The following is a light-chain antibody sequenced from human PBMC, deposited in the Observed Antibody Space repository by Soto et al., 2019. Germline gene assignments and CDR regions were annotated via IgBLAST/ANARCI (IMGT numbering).Light chain of an antibody. CDR1: QSIDTY. CDR3: QQSHSTPYT. CDR2: AAS. J-gene: IGKJ2*01. Sequence: DIQMTQSPSSLSASFGDRVTLTCRASQSIDTYLNWYQQKPGTAPKLLMYAASTLHSGVPSRFSGSGSGTDFTLTISSLQREDFATYFCQQSHSTPYTCGQGTKLEI. V-gene: IGKV1-39*01.